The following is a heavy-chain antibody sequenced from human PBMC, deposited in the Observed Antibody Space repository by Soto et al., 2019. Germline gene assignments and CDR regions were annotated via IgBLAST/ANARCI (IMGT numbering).Heavy chain of an antibody. V-gene: IGHV1-69*01. J-gene: IGHJ6*02. D-gene: IGHD3-10*01. CDR2: IIPIFGTA. CDR1: GGTFSSYA. CDR3: ARDRFPYGSGTYYYYGMDV. Sequence: QVQLVQSGAEVKKPGTSVKVSCKASGGTFSSYAISWVRQAPGQGLEWMGGIIPIFGTANYAKKFQGRVTITADESTSKAYIALSRLRSDDTAVYYCARDRFPYGSGTYYYYGMDVWGQGTTVTVSS.